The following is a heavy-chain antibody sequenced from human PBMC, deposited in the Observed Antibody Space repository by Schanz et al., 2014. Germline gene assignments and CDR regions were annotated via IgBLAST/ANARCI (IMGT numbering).Heavy chain of an antibody. V-gene: IGHV3-23*04. CDR3: AKAADWPVTRFDP. CDR1: GFTFSSYA. Sequence: EVQLVESGGTLVRPGGSLRLSCAASGFTFSSYAMSWVRQAPGKGLVWVARINSVGSNTDYADSVTGRFTISSDSSKNTLYLQMSSLRADDTAVYYCAKAADWPVTRFDPWGQGTLVTVSS. CDR2: INSVGSNT. D-gene: IGHD3-9*01. J-gene: IGHJ5*02.